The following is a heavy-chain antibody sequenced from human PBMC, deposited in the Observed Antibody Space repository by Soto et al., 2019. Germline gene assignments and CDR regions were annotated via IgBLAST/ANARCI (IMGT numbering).Heavy chain of an antibody. V-gene: IGHV1-3*01. Sequence: EASVKISCKASGYTFTSYAMHWVRQAPGQRLEWMGWINAGNGNTKYSQKFQGRVTITRDTSASTAYMELSSLRSEDTAVYYCARDPLAMTFDYWGQGTLVTVSS. D-gene: IGHD2-2*01. CDR2: INAGNGNT. J-gene: IGHJ4*02. CDR1: GYTFTSYA. CDR3: ARDPLAMTFDY.